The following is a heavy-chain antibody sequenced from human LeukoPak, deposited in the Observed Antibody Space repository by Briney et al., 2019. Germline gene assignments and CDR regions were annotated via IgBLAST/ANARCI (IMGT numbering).Heavy chain of an antibody. V-gene: IGHV1-69-2*01. J-gene: IGHJ4*02. CDR2: VHPEDGET. Sequence: ASVKVSCKXSGYTFTDYYMHWVQQAPGKGLEWMGLVHPEDGETISPEKFQGRITITADTSTDTAYMGMSSLRSEDKAVYYCAISREQQLPWGQGTLVTVSS. CDR1: GYTFTDYY. D-gene: IGHD6-13*01. CDR3: AISREQQLP.